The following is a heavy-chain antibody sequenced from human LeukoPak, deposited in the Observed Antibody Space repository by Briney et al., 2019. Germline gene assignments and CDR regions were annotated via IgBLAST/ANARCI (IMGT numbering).Heavy chain of an antibody. CDR3: ARDLDIAAAGTLDY. D-gene: IGHD6-13*01. V-gene: IGHV3-20*04. CDR2: INWNGGST. J-gene: IGHJ4*02. CDR1: GFTFDDYG. Sequence: GGSLRLSCAASGFTFDDYGMSWVRQAPGKGLEWVSGINWNGGSTGYADSVKGRFTISRDNAKNSLYLQMNSLRAEDTALYYCARDLDIAAAGTLDYWGQGTLVTVSS.